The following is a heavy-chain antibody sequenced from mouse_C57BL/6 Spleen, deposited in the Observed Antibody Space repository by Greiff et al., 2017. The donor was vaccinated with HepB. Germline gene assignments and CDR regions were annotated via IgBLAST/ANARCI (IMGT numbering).Heavy chain of an antibody. Sequence: EVQLVESGGGLVKPGGSLKLSCAASGFTFSSYTMSWVRQTPEKRLEWVATISGGGGNTYYPDSVKGRFTISRDNAKNTLYLQMSSLRSEDTALYYCARQTYDISYYFDYWGQGTTLTVSS. CDR1: GFTFSSYT. CDR2: ISGGGGNT. CDR3: ARQTYDISYYFDY. D-gene: IGHD2-3*01. J-gene: IGHJ2*01. V-gene: IGHV5-9*01.